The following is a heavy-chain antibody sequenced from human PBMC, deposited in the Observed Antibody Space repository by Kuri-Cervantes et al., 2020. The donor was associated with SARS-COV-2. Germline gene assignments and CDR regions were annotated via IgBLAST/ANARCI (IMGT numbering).Heavy chain of an antibody. D-gene: IGHD2-15*01. Sequence: ASVKVSCKASGYPFTGFYLHWVRQAPGQGLEWMGIINPSGGSTSYAQKFQGRVTMTGDTSTSTVYMELSSLRSEDTAVYYCAGESGGYCSGGSCSTNWFDPWGQGTLVTVSS. CDR2: INPSGGST. CDR1: GYPFTGFY. J-gene: IGHJ5*02. V-gene: IGHV1-46*01. CDR3: AGESGGYCSGGSCSTNWFDP.